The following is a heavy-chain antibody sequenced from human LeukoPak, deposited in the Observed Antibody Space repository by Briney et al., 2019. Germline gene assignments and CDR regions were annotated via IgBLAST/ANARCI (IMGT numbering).Heavy chain of an antibody. CDR1: GFTFKTYA. CDR2: ISYDGSNE. D-gene: IGHD3-10*01. CDR3: AKDAITMVRGVITPYYFDC. V-gene: IGHV3-30*18. Sequence: GGSLRLPCAASGFTFKTYAMHWVRQAPGKGLEWVGIISYDGSNEYYADSVKGRFTISRDNSKNTLYLQMNSLRAEDTAVYYCAKDAITMVRGVITPYYFDCWGRGTLVTVSS. J-gene: IGHJ4*02.